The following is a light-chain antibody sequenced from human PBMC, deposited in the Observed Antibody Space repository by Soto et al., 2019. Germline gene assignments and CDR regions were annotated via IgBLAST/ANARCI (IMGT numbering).Light chain of an antibody. Sequence: EIVMTQSPATLSVSPGERATLSCRANQSVGSNLAWYQQKPGQAPRLLIYGASTRATGIPARFSGSGSGTEFTLTISSLQSEDFAVYYCHQYNNWPPRITFGQGTRLEIK. CDR1: QSVGSN. CDR3: HQYNNWPPRIT. J-gene: IGKJ5*01. V-gene: IGKV3-15*01. CDR2: GAS.